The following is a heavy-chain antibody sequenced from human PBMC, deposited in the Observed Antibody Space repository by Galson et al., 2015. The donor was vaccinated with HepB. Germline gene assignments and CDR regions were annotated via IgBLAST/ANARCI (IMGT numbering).Heavy chain of an antibody. CDR1: GYTFTSNG. J-gene: IGHJ4*02. CDR2: ISAYGGNK. CDR3: ARDRDYPFHY. Sequence: SVKVSCKASGYTFTSNGISWVRQTPRQGLEWLGWISAYGGNKKYAQKYQGRITLTRDTSTSTNYVEMRNLRSDEPAVYYCARDRDYPFHYWGQGTLVTVS. V-gene: IGHV1-18*04. D-gene: IGHD4/OR15-4a*01.